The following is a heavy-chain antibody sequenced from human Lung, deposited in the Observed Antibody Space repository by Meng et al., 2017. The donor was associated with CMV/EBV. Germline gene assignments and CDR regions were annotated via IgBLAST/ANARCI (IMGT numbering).Heavy chain of an antibody. V-gene: IGHV3-33*06. Sequence: GGSLRLXCVASGFTFSSYGMHWVRQAPGKGLEWVAVIWYDGSDKYYADSVKGRFTISRDNSKNTLYLQMNSLRAEDTAVYYCAKGDYYGSGRSIDYWGQGTXVTVSS. CDR2: IWYDGSDK. CDR1: GFTFSSYG. J-gene: IGHJ4*02. CDR3: AKGDYYGSGRSIDY. D-gene: IGHD3-10*01.